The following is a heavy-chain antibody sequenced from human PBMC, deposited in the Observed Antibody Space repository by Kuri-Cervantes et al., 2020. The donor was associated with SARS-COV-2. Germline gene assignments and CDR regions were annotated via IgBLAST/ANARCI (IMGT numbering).Heavy chain of an antibody. D-gene: IGHD3-3*01. CDR2: INPNSGGT. V-gene: IGHV1-2*02. J-gene: IGHJ1*01. CDR3: ATDLRHYDFWSGYYPLGYFQH. Sequence: ASVKVSCKASGYTFTGYYMHWVRQAPGQGLEWMGWINPNSGGTNYAQKFQGRVTMTRDTSISTAYMELSSLRSEDTAVYYCATDLRHYDFWSGYYPLGYFQHWGQGTLVTGLL. CDR1: GYTFTGYY.